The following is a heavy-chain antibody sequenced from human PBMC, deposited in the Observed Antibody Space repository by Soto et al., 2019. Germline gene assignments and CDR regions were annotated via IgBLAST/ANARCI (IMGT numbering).Heavy chain of an antibody. CDR1: GGSISNHY. D-gene: IGHD7-27*01. CDR3: TRANWYSEY. Sequence: SSETLSLTCTFSGGSISNHYWSWIRQPPGKGLEWIGYIYYNGNTNYNPPLKSRVTMSVDTSKNQISLKLSSVTAADTAVYYCTRANWYSEYWGQGTLVTVSS. J-gene: IGHJ4*02. V-gene: IGHV4-59*11. CDR2: IYYNGNT.